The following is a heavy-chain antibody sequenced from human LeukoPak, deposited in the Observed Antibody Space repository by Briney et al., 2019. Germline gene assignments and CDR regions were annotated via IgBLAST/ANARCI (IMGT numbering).Heavy chain of an antibody. Sequence: ASVKVPWKAYGYTLTGDYMHWVRQAPGQGLEWMGWINPNSGGTNYAQKFQCRVTMARDTSISTAYMELSRLRSDDTAVYYCGRDMGARAYYYYYMDVWGKGTTVSVSS. J-gene: IGHJ6*03. CDR1: GYTLTGDY. V-gene: IGHV1-2*02. D-gene: IGHD1-26*01. CDR3: GRDMGARAYYYYYMDV. CDR2: INPNSGGT.